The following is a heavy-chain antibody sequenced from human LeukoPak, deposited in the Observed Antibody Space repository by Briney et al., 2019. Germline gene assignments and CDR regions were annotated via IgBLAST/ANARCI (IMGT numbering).Heavy chain of an antibody. Sequence: SETLSLTCTVSGGSISSYYWSWIRQPPGKGLEWIGYIYYSGSTNYNPSLKSRVTISVDTSKNQFSLKLSSVTAADTAVYYCARGRLYYDFWSGYYLYDAFDIWGQGTMVTVTS. CDR3: ARGRLYYDFWSGYYLYDAFDI. CDR2: IYYSGST. V-gene: IGHV4-59*01. J-gene: IGHJ3*02. D-gene: IGHD3-3*01. CDR1: GGSISSYY.